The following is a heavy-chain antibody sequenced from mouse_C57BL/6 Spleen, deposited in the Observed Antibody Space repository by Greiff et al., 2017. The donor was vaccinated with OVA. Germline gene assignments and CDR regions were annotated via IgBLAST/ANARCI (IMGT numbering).Heavy chain of an antibody. J-gene: IGHJ4*01. CDR2: ISDGGSYT. D-gene: IGHD4-1*01. Sequence: EVKVVESGGGLVKPGGSLKLSCAASGFTFSSYAMSWVRQTPEKRLEWVATISDGGSYTYYPDNVKGRFTISRDNAKNNLYLQMSHLKSEDTAMYYCARELGQGAMDYWGQGTSVTVSS. CDR3: ARELGQGAMDY. CDR1: GFTFSSYA. V-gene: IGHV5-4*03.